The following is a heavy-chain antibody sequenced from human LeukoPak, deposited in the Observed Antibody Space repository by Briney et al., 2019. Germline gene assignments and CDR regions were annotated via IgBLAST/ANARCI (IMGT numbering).Heavy chain of an antibody. CDR3: ARDVGGYNYGYSPDY. CDR1: GGSISSYY. D-gene: IGHD5-18*01. J-gene: IGHJ4*02. Sequence: PSETLSLTCGVSGGSISSYYWSWIRQPAGKGLEWIGRIYTSGSTTYNSSLKSRVTMSVDTSKNQFSLKLRSVTAADTAVYYCARDVGGYNYGYSPDYWGQGTLVSVSS. CDR2: IYTSGST. V-gene: IGHV4-4*07.